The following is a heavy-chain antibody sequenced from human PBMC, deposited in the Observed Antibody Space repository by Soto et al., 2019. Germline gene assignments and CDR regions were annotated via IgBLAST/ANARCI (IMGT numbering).Heavy chain of an antibody. CDR3: ARVGYSSSWYGDYYYGMDV. CDR1: GYTFTSYA. J-gene: IGHJ6*02. Sequence: QVQLVQSGAEVKKPGASVKVSCKASGYTFTSYAMHWVRQAPGQRLEWMGWINAGNGNTKYSQKFQGRVTITRDTSASTAYMELSSLRYEDTAVYYCARVGYSSSWYGDYYYGMDVWGQGTTVTVSS. CDR2: INAGNGNT. V-gene: IGHV1-3*01. D-gene: IGHD6-13*01.